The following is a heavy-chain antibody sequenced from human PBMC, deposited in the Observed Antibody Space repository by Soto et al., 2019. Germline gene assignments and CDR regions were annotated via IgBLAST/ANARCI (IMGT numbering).Heavy chain of an antibody. V-gene: IGHV4-39*01. D-gene: IGHD6-6*01. Sequence: QLQLQESGPGLVKPSETLSLTSTVSGGSISSSSYYWGWIRQPPGKGLEWIGSIYYSGSTYYNPSLKSRVTISVDTSKNQFSLKLSSVTAADTAVYYCARHESEQLVWGWYFDYWGQGTLVTVSS. CDR3: ARHESEQLVWGWYFDY. CDR2: IYYSGST. J-gene: IGHJ4*02. CDR1: GGSISSSSYY.